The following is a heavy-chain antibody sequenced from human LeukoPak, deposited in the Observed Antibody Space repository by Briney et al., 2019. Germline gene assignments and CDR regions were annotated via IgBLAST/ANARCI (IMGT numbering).Heavy chain of an antibody. CDR2: IYHSGSA. D-gene: IGHD2/OR15-2a*01. J-gene: IGHJ4*02. CDR1: GGSISGSY. Sequence: PSETLSLTCTVSGGSISGSYWSWIRQPPGQGLEWIGYIYHSGSANYSPSLKSRLTISVDTSKNQFSLKLSSVTAADTAVYYCARGSRNNKIDYWGQGTLVTVTS. CDR3: ARGSRNNKIDY. V-gene: IGHV4-59*01.